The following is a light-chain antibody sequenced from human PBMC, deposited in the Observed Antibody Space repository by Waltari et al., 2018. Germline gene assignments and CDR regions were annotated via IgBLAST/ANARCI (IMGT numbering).Light chain of an antibody. CDR1: QSVSSN. Sequence: EIVMTQSPDTLSVSTGERATLYCRASQSVSSNLAWYQQKPGQAPRLLIYGASTRATGIPARFSGSGSGTEFTLTISSMQSEDFAVYYCQQYNNWPPITFGQGTRLEIK. CDR3: QQYNNWPPIT. J-gene: IGKJ5*01. V-gene: IGKV3-15*01. CDR2: GAS.